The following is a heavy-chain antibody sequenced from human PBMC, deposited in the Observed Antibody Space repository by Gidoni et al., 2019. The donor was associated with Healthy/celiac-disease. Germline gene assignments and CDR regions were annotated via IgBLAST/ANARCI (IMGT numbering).Heavy chain of an antibody. CDR2: ISYDGSNK. Sequence: QVQLVESGGGVVQPGRSLRLSCAASGFTFSSYGMPWVRQAPGKGLEWVAVISYDGSNKYYADSVKGRFTISRDNSKNTLYLQMNSLRAEDTAVYYCAKGNYDLWSGPIRYWGQGTLVTVSS. V-gene: IGHV3-30*18. CDR3: AKGNYDLWSGPIRY. CDR1: GFTFSSYG. D-gene: IGHD3-3*01. J-gene: IGHJ4*02.